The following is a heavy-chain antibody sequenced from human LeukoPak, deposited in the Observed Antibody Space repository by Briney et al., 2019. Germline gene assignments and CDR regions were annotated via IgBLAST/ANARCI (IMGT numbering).Heavy chain of an antibody. CDR1: GFTFSSYS. Sequence: PGGSLRLSCAASGFTFSSYSMNWVRQAPGKGLEWVSSISSSSSYIYYADSVKGRFTISRDNAKNSLYLQMNSLRAEDTAVYYCARTLRGYSYFFAFDIWGQGTMVTVSS. CDR2: ISSSSSYI. J-gene: IGHJ3*02. CDR3: ARTLRGYSYFFAFDI. D-gene: IGHD5-18*01. V-gene: IGHV3-21*01.